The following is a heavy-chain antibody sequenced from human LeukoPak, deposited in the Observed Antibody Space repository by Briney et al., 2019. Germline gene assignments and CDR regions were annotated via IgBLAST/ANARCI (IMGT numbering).Heavy chain of an antibody. D-gene: IGHD5-12*01. CDR3: ARDGYSGYDFDY. CDR1: GDSITGYY. CDR2: IYYTGNT. J-gene: IGHJ4*02. V-gene: IGHV4-39*07. Sequence: SETLSLTCTVSGDSITGYYWGWIRQPPGKGLEWIGNIYYTGNTYYNPSLKSRVTISVDTSKNQFSLKLSSVTAADTAVYYCARDGYSGYDFDYWGQGTLVTVSS.